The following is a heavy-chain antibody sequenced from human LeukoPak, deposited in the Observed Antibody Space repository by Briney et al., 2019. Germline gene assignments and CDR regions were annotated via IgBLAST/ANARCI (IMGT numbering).Heavy chain of an antibody. CDR1: GFTFSSYS. CDR3: ARVSAVAGDY. J-gene: IGHJ4*02. CDR2: ISSSSSYI. V-gene: IGHV3-21*01. Sequence: PGGSLRLSCAASGFTFSSYSMNWLRQAPGKGLEWVSSISSSSSYIYYADSVKGRFTISRDNAKNSLYLQMNSLRAEDTAVYYCARVSAVAGDYWGQGTLVTVSS. D-gene: IGHD6-19*01.